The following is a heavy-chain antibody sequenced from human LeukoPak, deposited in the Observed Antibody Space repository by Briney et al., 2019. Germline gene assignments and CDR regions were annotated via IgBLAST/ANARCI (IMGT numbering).Heavy chain of an antibody. V-gene: IGHV1-18*01. CDR1: GYTFTSYG. CDR3: AREIPYTSTWDDAFDI. D-gene: IGHD6-13*01. CDR2: ISAYNGKT. J-gene: IGHJ3*02. Sequence: ASVKVSCKASGYTFTSYGLTWVRQAPRQGLEWMGWISAYNGKTNYAQKLQGRVTMTTDTSTSTAYMELRSLTSDDTAVYYCAREIPYTSTWDDAFDIWGQGTMVTVSS.